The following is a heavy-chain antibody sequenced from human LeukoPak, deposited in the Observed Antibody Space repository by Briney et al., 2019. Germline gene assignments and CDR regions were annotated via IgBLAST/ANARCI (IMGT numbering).Heavy chain of an antibody. D-gene: IGHD3-16*01. CDR3: AKDQIWVDYYYYGMDV. CDR1: GFTFSSYG. Sequence: PGRSLRLSCAASGFTFSSYGMHWVRQAPGKGLEWVAVISYDGSNKYYADSVKGRFTISRDNSKNTLYLQMNSLRAEDTAVYYCAKDQIWVDYYYYGMDVWGQGTTVTVSS. CDR2: ISYDGSNK. V-gene: IGHV3-30*18. J-gene: IGHJ6*02.